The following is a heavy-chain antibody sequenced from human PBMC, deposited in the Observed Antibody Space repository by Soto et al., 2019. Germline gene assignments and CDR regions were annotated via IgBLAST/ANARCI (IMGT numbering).Heavy chain of an antibody. Sequence: PSDTLSLTCSFSVCSINSINWCTCVRHTPGQWLEWIFEIYPSETTNYNPSLQTRVTISIDKSTNQFSLRLTSVTAAHTDVYYCARKGWSFGVVTSGGLEIWGQGSXVIVS. CDR3: ARKGWSFGVVTSGGLEI. V-gene: IGHV4-4*02. CDR1: VCSINSINW. CDR2: IYPSETT. J-gene: IGHJ4*02. D-gene: IGHD3-3*01.